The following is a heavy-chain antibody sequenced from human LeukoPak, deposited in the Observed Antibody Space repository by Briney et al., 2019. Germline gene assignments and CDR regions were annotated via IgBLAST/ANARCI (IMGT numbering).Heavy chain of an antibody. CDR1: GFTFSSYA. V-gene: IGHV3-23*01. D-gene: IGHD3/OR15-3a*01. CDR2: ISGSGGST. J-gene: IGHJ4*02. Sequence: GGSLRLSCAASGFTFSSYAMSWVRQAPGKGLEWVSAISGSGGSTYYADSVKGRFTISRDNTKNTLYLQMNSLRAEDTAVYYCAKGGQYDFWSGYYHQVYFDYWGQGTLVTVSS. CDR3: AKGGQYDFWSGYYHQVYFDY.